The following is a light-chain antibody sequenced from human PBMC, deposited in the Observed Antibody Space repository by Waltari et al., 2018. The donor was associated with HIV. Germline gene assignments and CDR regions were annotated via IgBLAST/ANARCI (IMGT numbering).Light chain of an antibody. CDR3: QAWDSSTAV. V-gene: IGLV3-1*01. J-gene: IGLJ2*01. CDR1: GLGDKY. CDR2: QDA. Sequence: SYELTQAPSVSVSPGQTASITCSGDGLGDKYACWYQQKPGQAPVLVIYQDAKRPSGIPERVSGSNSGNTATLTISGTQAVDEADYYCQAWDSSTAVFGGGTKLTVL.